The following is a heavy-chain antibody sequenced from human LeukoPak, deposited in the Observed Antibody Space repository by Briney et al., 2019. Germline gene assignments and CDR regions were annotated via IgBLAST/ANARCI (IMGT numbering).Heavy chain of an antibody. Sequence: GSLRLPCAASRFTFNRYAISWVRQAPRKGLEWVSSISGSGGGTFYASSVRGRFTISRDNSKDTVFLQMDGLRAEDTAMYYCAKWDENFYYMDVWGRGATVTVSS. CDR2: ISGSGGGT. CDR1: RFTFNRYA. J-gene: IGHJ6*03. V-gene: IGHV3-23*01. D-gene: IGHD1-26*01. CDR3: AKWDENFYYMDV.